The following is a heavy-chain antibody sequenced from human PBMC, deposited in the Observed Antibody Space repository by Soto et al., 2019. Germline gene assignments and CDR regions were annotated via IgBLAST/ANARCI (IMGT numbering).Heavy chain of an antibody. J-gene: IGHJ4*02. V-gene: IGHV4-61*01. Sequence: SETLSLTCTVSGGSVSSGSYYWSWIRQPPGKGLEWIGYIYYSGSTNYNPSLKSRVTISVDTSKNQFSLKLSSVTAADTAVYYCVSPRSKQWLPYDYWGQGTLVTVSS. D-gene: IGHD6-19*01. CDR1: GGSVSSGSYY. CDR2: IYYSGST. CDR3: VSPRSKQWLPYDY.